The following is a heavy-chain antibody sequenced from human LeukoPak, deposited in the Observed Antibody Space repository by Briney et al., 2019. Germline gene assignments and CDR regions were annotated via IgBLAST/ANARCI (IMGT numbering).Heavy chain of an antibody. D-gene: IGHD4-17*01. V-gene: IGHV3-66*01. Sequence: GGSLRLSCAASGFTFSSYAMGWVRQAPGKGLEWVSLIYSGGSTYYADSVKGRFTISRDNSKNTLYLQMNSPRAEDTAVYYCASAGTGYGDYAEYWGQGTLVTVSS. J-gene: IGHJ4*02. CDR1: GFTFSSYA. CDR3: ASAGTGYGDYAEY. CDR2: IYSGGST.